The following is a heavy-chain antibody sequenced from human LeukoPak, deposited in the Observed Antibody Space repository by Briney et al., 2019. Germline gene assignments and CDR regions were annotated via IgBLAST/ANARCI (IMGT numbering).Heavy chain of an antibody. Sequence: LSLTXAVYGGXFSGYYWSWIRQPPGKGLEWIGEINHSGSTNYNPSLKSRVTISVDTSKNQFSLKLSSVTAADTAVYYCASRLAPPPYYYGSGSYYKYWGQGTLVTVSS. CDR3: ASRLAPPPYYYGSGSYYKY. CDR1: GGXFSGYY. V-gene: IGHV4-34*01. CDR2: INHSGST. D-gene: IGHD3-10*01. J-gene: IGHJ4*02.